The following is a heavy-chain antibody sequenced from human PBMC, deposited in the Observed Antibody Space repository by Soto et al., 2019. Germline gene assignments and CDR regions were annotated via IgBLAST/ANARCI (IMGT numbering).Heavy chain of an antibody. V-gene: IGHV4-4*02. J-gene: IGHJ4*02. CDR3: ARTRTRGTRFDY. CDR2: VYHSGST. Sequence: QVQLQESGPGLVKPSGTLSLTCAVSGGSISTSNWWSWVRPPPGKGLEWIGEVYHSGSTNYNPSFKSRVAMSVDKSKNQFSLKLNSVTAADTALYYCARTRTRGTRFDYWGQGSLVTVSS. D-gene: IGHD1-1*01. CDR1: GGSISTSNW.